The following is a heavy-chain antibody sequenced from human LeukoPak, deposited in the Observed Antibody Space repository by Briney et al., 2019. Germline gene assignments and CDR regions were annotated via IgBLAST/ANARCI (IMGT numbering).Heavy chain of an antibody. D-gene: IGHD6-13*01. Sequence: ASVRVSCKASGYTFSIYGFSWVRQAPGQGLEWMGWMNPNSGNTGYAQKFQGRVTITRSTSISTAYMELSSLRSEDTAVYYCARALDGSSYYYMDVWGKGTTVTVSS. CDR2: MNPNSGNT. J-gene: IGHJ6*03. V-gene: IGHV1-8*03. CDR3: ARALDGSSYYYMDV. CDR1: GYTFSIYG.